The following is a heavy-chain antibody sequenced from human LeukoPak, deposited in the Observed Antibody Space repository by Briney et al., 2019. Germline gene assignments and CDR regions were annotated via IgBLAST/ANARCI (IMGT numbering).Heavy chain of an antibody. CDR3: ARTYYDSSGYYWYYFDY. CDR1: GGTFSSYA. D-gene: IGHD3-22*01. V-gene: IGHV1-69*01. CDR2: IIPIFGTA. Sequence: GASVKVSCKASGGTFSSYAISWVRQAPGQGLEWMGGIIPIFGTANYAQKFQGRVTITADESTSTAYMELNSLRSEDTAVYYCARTYYDSSGYYWYYFDYWGQGTLVTVSS. J-gene: IGHJ4*02.